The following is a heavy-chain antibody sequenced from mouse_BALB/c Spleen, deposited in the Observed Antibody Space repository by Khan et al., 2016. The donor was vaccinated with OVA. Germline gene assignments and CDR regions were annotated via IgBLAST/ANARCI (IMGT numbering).Heavy chain of an antibody. CDR1: GFSFSTYS. CDR3: KRHLCSYGSNPYFDY. V-gene: IGHV5-6-4*01. D-gene: IGHD1-1*01. J-gene: IGHJ2*01. Sequence: EVELVESGGDLVRPGGSLKLSCAASGFSFSTYSMSWVRQTPEKRLEWVATISSGGSFIYYTDSVKGRFTIFRDNAKNSLYLQMSSLKSEDTAMYYSKRHLCSYGSNPYFDYWGQGTTLTVSS. CDR2: ISSGGSFI.